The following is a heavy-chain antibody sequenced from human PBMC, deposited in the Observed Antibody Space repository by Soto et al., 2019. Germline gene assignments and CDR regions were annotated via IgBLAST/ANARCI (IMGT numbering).Heavy chain of an antibody. J-gene: IGHJ4*02. CDR3: AREGNDRHFFFDS. V-gene: IGHV4-4*07. CDR1: GRSMISYY. D-gene: IGHD3-3*02. Sequence: QLQESGPGLVKPSETLSLTCNVSGRSMISYYWSWIRQPAGKGLEWIGRVYTGGNTNYNPSLKSRVTMSVDTSTSQFSLKLASLTAADTAVYYCAREGNDRHFFFDSWGQGTLVTVSS. CDR2: VYTGGNT.